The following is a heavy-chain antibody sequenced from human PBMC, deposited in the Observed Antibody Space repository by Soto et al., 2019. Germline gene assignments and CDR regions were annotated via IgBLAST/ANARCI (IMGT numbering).Heavy chain of an antibody. V-gene: IGHV3-30*03. CDR3: GGGQFYFDY. Sequence: QVQLVESGGGVVQPGRSLRLSCAASGFPFTSYGMHWVREGPGKGLEWVAVISFDGTDKFYADSVKGRFTISRDNSKNTLYLQMDSRRPEDTVLYYCGGGQFYFDYRGQGTLVIVSS. D-gene: IGHD3-10*01. CDR2: ISFDGTDK. J-gene: IGHJ4*02. CDR1: GFPFTSYG.